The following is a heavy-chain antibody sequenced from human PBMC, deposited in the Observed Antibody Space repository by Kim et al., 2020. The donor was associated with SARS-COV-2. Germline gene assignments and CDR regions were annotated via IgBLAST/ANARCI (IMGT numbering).Heavy chain of an antibody. V-gene: IGHV3-23*01. D-gene: IGHD1-26*01. J-gene: IGHJ4*02. Sequence: GGSLRLSCAASGFTFSSYAMSWVRQAPGKGLEWVSAISGSGGSTYYADSVKGRFTISRDNSKNTLYLQMNSLRAEDTAVYYCAKDRGGSYFLMSYFDYWGQGTLVTVSS. CDR2: ISGSGGST. CDR3: AKDRGGSYFLMSYFDY. CDR1: GFTFSSYA.